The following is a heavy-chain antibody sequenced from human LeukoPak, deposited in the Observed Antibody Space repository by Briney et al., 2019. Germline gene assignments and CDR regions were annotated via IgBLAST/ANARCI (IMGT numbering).Heavy chain of an antibody. Sequence: SVKVSCTASGGTFSSYAISWVRQAPGLGLEWMGGIIPIFGTANYAQKFQGRVTITADESTSTAYMELSSLRSEDTAVYYCARGSEWLLVDYWGQGTLVTVSS. D-gene: IGHD3-22*01. V-gene: IGHV1-69*13. CDR2: IIPIFGTA. J-gene: IGHJ4*02. CDR3: ARGSEWLLVDY. CDR1: GGTFSSYA.